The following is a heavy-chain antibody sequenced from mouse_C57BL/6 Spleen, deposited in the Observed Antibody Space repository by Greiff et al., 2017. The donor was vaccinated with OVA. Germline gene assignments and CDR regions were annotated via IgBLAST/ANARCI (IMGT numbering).Heavy chain of an antibody. CDR3: AKNPLNSNYGYFDV. J-gene: IGHJ1*03. CDR1: GFSLTSYG. V-gene: IGHV2-5*01. D-gene: IGHD2-5*01. Sequence: QVQLQQSGPGLVQPSQSLSITCTVSGFSLTSYGVHWVRQSPGKGLEWLGVIWRGGSTDYNAAFMSRLSITKDNSKSQVFFKMNSLQADDTAIYYCAKNPLNSNYGYFDVWGTGTTVTVSS. CDR2: IWRGGST.